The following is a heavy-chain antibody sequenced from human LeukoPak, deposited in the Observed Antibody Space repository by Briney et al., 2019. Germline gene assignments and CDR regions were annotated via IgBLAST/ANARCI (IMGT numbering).Heavy chain of an antibody. J-gene: IGHJ4*02. V-gene: IGHV3-11*04. CDR3: ARDRIDSSGYDFDY. D-gene: IGHD3-22*01. Sequence: GGSLRLSCAASGFTFSDYYMTWIRQAPGKGLEWVSYISSSGSTIYYADSVKGRFTISRDNAKNSLYLQMNSLRAEDTAVYYCARDRIDSSGYDFDYWGQGTLVTVSS. CDR1: GFTFSDYY. CDR2: ISSSGSTI.